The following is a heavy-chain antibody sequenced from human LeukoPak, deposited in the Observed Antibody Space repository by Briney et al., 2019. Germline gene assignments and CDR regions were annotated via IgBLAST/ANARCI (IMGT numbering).Heavy chain of an antibody. J-gene: IGHJ4*02. D-gene: IGHD3-10*01. CDR2: IKQDGSEK. CDR3: ARDKEVYYYASGSLGY. CDR1: GFTFSSYW. Sequence: GGSLRLSCAASGFTFSSYWMSWVRQAPGEGLEWVANIKQDGSEKYYVDSVKGRFTISRDNAKNSLYLQMNSLRAEDAAVYYCARDKEVYYYASGSLGYWSQGTLVTVSS. V-gene: IGHV3-7*03.